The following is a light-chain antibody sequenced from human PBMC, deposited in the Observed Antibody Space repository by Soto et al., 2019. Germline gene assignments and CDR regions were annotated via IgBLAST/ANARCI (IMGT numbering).Light chain of an antibody. CDR2: GAS. Sequence: EIVLTQSPGTLSLSPGERATLSCRASQSVGSSYLAWYRQKPGQAPRLLIYGASSRATGTPDRFSGSGSGTDFTLTISRLEPEDFAVYYWQQDGILYTFGQGTKLEIK. CDR1: QSVGSSY. CDR3: QQDGILYT. J-gene: IGKJ2*01. V-gene: IGKV3-20*01.